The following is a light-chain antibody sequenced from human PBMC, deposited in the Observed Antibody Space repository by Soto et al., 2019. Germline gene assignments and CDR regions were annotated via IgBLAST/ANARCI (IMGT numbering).Light chain of an antibody. V-gene: IGLV1-47*01. CDR3: AAWDNSLSGSVV. Sequence: QSVLTQPPSASGTPGQRVTISCSGSSCDIGSNYVYWYQQLPGTAPKLLIYRNNQRPSWGPDRFSGSNSDTYASLAISGLRSEDEADYYCAAWDNSLSGSVVFGGGTKLTVL. CDR1: SCDIGSNY. CDR2: RNN. J-gene: IGLJ2*01.